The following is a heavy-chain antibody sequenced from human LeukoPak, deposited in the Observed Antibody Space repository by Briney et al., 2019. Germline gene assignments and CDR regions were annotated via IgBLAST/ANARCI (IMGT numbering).Heavy chain of an antibody. Sequence: GASVKVSCKASGYTFTNFPIGWVRQAPGQGLEWMGWISAYNGYTKYAPSLQGRVTMTTDTSISTAYMELSSLRSEDTAVYYCARIDYDSSGSSDWGQGTLVTVSS. V-gene: IGHV1-18*01. CDR2: ISAYNGYT. CDR1: GYTFTNFP. J-gene: IGHJ4*02. CDR3: ARIDYDSSGSSD. D-gene: IGHD3-22*01.